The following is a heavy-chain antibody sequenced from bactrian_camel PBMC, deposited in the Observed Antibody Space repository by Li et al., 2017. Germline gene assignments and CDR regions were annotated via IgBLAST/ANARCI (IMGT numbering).Heavy chain of an antibody. CDR2: TGPSNT. Sequence: VQLVESGGGSVQAGGSLRLSCVVSGYTVRSGCMGVFRQTPGKEREVVAATGPSNTWYGDFVKGRFTISQDNAKNTVYLQMSNLKPEDTAMYFCAAQYTGISGCYSTSLDPATFDYWGQGTQVTVS. J-gene: IGHJ4*01. CDR1: GYTVRSGC. V-gene: IGHV3-3*01. D-gene: IGHD1*01. CDR3: AAQYTGISGCYSTSLDPATFDY.